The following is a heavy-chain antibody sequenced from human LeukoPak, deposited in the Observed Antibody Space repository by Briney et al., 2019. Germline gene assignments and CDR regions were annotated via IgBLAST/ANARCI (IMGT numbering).Heavy chain of an antibody. Sequence: SETLSLTCTISGGSISSNSHYWGWVRQPPGKGLEWIGSIHYSGNTFYNPSLKSRVTISVDTSKKQFSLKLSSVTAADTAVYYCARVIAAAGIDWFDPWGQGTLVTVSS. CDR3: ARVIAAAGIDWFDP. CDR1: GGSISSNSHY. V-gene: IGHV4-39*07. J-gene: IGHJ5*02. CDR2: IHYSGNT. D-gene: IGHD6-13*01.